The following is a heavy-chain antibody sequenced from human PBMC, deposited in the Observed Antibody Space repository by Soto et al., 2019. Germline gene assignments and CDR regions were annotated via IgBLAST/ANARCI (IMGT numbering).Heavy chain of an antibody. J-gene: IGHJ4*02. CDR3: AFNSGSGSYYFDY. CDR2: ISGGGETT. V-gene: IGHV3-23*01. CDR1: GFTFSSYA. Sequence: GGSLRLSCAASGFTFSSYAMWWVRQAPGKGLECVSAISGGGETTYYADSVKGRFTISRDNSKNTLYLQMNSLRAEDTAVYYCAFNSGSGSYYFDYWGRGTLVTVSS. D-gene: IGHD3-10*01.